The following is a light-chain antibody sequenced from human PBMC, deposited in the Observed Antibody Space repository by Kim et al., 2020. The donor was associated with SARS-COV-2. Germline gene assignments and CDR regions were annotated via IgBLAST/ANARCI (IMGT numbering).Light chain of an antibody. CDR3: GADHGNKSEVVV. Sequence: QPVLTQPPSASASLGASVTLTCTLSSGYSNYKVDWYQQRPGKGPRFVMRVGTGGIVGSKGDGIPDRFSVLGSGLNRYLTIKNIQEEDESDYHCGADHGNKSEVVVFGGGTRLTVL. V-gene: IGLV9-49*01. CDR1: SGYSNYK. J-gene: IGLJ2*01. CDR2: VGTGGIVG.